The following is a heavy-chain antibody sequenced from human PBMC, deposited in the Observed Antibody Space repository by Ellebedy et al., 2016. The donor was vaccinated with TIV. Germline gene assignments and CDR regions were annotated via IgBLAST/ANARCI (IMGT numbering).Heavy chain of an antibody. V-gene: IGHV3-43*01. CDR1: GFTFNDYT. J-gene: IGHJ4*02. CDR3: TKEGGTIYFDS. CDR2: VRDDRT. Sequence: GESLKISXAASGFTFNDYTMHWVRQSPGKGLEWVALVRDDRTFYADSVKGRFTISRDNSKNSLYLQMNSLRTEDTALYHCTKEGGTIYFDSWGQGTLVTVSS. D-gene: IGHD2-15*01.